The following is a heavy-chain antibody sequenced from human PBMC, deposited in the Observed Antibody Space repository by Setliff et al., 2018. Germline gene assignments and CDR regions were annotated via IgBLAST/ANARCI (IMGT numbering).Heavy chain of an antibody. Sequence: SETLSLTCTVSGGSISSGGYYWSWIRQHPGKGPEWIGHIYASWSTNYNPSLKSRVTISLDTSRNQFSLKLSSVTAADTAVYYCARVSGFQYMDVWGKGTTVTVSS. V-gene: IGHV4-61*08. J-gene: IGHJ6*03. CDR3: ARVSGFQYMDV. D-gene: IGHD3-3*01. CDR1: GGSISSGGYY. CDR2: IYASWST.